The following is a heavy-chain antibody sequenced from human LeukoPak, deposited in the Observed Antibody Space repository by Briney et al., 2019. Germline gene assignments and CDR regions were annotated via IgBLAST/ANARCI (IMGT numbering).Heavy chain of an antibody. Sequence: PSETLSLTCTVSGVSISYYCWSWIRQPPGKGLEWIAYIYNSATTNYNPSLKSRVTISVDTSKNQFSLKLSSVTAADTAVYYCARGDAYYDSSGYPLDDYGMDVWGQGTTVTVSS. J-gene: IGHJ6*02. CDR1: GVSISYYC. CDR3: ARGDAYYDSSGYPLDDYGMDV. CDR2: IYNSATT. V-gene: IGHV4-59*01. D-gene: IGHD3-22*01.